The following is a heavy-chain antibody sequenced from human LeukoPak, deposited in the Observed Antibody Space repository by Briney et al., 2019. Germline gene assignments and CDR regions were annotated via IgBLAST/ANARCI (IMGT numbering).Heavy chain of an antibody. Sequence: GESLKISCTGSGYSFTSYWISWVRQMPGKGLEWMGRIDPSDSYTNYSPSFQGHVTISADKSISTAYLQWSSLKASDTAMYYCARRARPPGYYYGMDVWGQGTTVTVSS. V-gene: IGHV5-10-1*01. CDR1: GYSFTSYW. CDR3: ARRARPPGYYYGMDV. J-gene: IGHJ6*02. CDR2: IDPSDSYT.